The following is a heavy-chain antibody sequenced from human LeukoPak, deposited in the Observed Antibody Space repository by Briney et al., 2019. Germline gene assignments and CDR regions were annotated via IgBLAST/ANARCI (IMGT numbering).Heavy chain of an antibody. CDR1: GYTFTNYG. Sequence: GASVKVSCKASGYTFTNYGISWVRQAPGQGLEWMGWISAYNGNTNYAQKIQGRVTMTTDTSTSTAYMELRSLRSDDTAVYYCARVVGYCTNGVCRPEYWGQGTLVTISS. V-gene: IGHV1-18*01. CDR2: ISAYNGNT. CDR3: ARVVGYCTNGVCRPEY. D-gene: IGHD2-8*01. J-gene: IGHJ4*02.